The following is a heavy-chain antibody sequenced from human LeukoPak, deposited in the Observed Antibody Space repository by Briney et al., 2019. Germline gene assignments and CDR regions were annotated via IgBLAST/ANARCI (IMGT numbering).Heavy chain of an antibody. CDR1: GYTFTSYG. V-gene: IGHV1-18*01. Sequence: GASVKVSCKASGYTFTSYGISWVRQAPGQGLEWMGWISAYIGNTNYAQNLQGTVTMTTDTSTSTAYMELRSLRSEDTAVYYCARTPVLTTVIDRFQYNWFDPWGQGTLVTVSS. CDR3: ARTPVLTTVIDRFQYNWFDP. D-gene: IGHD4-17*01. J-gene: IGHJ5*02. CDR2: ISAYIGNT.